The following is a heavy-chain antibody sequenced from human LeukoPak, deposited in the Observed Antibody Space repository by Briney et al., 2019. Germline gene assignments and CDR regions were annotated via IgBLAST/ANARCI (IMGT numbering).Heavy chain of an antibody. CDR2: IYYSGST. CDR3: VRARYSGAFDI. CDR1: GYSISSGYY. J-gene: IGHJ3*02. D-gene: IGHD5-18*01. Sequence: SETLSLTCTVSGYSISSGYYWGWIRQPPGKGLEWIGSIYYSGSTYYNPSLKSRVTISVDTSKNQFSLKLSSVTAADTAVYYCVRARYSGAFDIWGQGTMVTVSS. V-gene: IGHV4-38-2*02.